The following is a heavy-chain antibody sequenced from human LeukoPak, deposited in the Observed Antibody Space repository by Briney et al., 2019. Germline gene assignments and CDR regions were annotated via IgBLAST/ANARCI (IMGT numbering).Heavy chain of an antibody. D-gene: IGHD4-17*01. CDR2: ISSSSSSYI. CDR3: ARDSEHDYGDLYFDY. J-gene: IGHJ4*02. CDR1: GFTFDDYG. Sequence: GGSLRLSCAASGFTFDDYGMNWVRQAPGKGLEWVSSISSSSSSYIYYADSVKGRFTISRDNAKNSLYLQMNSLRAEDTAVYYCARDSEHDYGDLYFDYWGQGTLVTVSS. V-gene: IGHV3-21*04.